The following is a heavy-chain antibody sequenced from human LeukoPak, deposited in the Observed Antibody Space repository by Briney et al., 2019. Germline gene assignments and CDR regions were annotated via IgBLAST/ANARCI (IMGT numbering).Heavy chain of an antibody. CDR3: SQLSRGV. D-gene: IGHD2-8*02. CDR1: GFTLSDAW. J-gene: IGHJ4*01. CDR2: IKPKSEGGTK. V-gene: IGHV3-15*01. Sequence: PGGSLRLSCVASGFTLSDAWMSWVRQAPGRGLECVCRIKPKSEGGTKEYTEPTNHRFTVSRDDSKKTLYLQLNNLKTEDTGLYYCSQLSRGVWGQGTQVTVSS.